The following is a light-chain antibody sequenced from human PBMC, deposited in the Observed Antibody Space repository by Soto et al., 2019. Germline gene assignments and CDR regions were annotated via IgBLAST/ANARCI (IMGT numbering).Light chain of an antibody. V-gene: IGKV1-39*01. Sequence: IQMTQSPSSLSASVGERVTITCRASQGIRNDLGWYQHIPGQAPKLLIYAASNLQSGVPSTFSGSGSGTDFTLTISSLQPEDFATYYCQQSYSTPRTFGQGTKVDI. CDR3: QQSYSTPRT. CDR1: QGIRND. J-gene: IGKJ1*01. CDR2: AAS.